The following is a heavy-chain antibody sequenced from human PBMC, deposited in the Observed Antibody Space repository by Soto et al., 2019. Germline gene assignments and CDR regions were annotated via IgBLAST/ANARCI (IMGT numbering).Heavy chain of an antibody. CDR3: AKAIGSAGPISEY. D-gene: IGHD2-2*02. CDR2: ITSSGGST. J-gene: IGHJ4*01. Sequence: GVSLRHSCGAVEFTISSNAISRVSKTPGKGLEWVSAITSSGGSTYYADSVKGRFTISRDNSKNTLFLQMNSLRAEDTAIFHCAKAIGSAGPISEYRGNGTLVPVS. CDR1: EFTISSNA. V-gene: IGHV3-23*01.